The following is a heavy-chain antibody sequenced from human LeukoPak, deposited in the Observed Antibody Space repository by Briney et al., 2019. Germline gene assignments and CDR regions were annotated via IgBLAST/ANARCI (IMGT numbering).Heavy chain of an antibody. CDR1: GFTFIDAW. Sequence: GGSLRLSCAAYGFTFIDAWMTWVRQAPGKGREWVGRIKGKTNSGATDYAAHVKGRFTISRDDSKNTLYLQMDSLTTEDTAVYYCSWSGFNWLASWGQGTLVTVSS. V-gene: IGHV3-15*01. J-gene: IGHJ5*01. CDR3: SWSGFNWLAS. D-gene: IGHD3-3*01. CDR2: IKGKTNSGAT.